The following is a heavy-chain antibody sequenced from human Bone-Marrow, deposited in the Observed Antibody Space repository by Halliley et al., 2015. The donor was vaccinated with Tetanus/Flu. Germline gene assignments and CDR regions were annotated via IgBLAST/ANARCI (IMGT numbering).Heavy chain of an antibody. CDR1: GGSISDFY. Sequence: TLSLTCIVSGGSISDFYWSWIRQPPGKELEWIGNIYSSGNTNYNPSLKSRVTMSVDTSKNQISLRLSSVTVADTAVYYCVRERGNDDYSICFDPWGQGTLVTVSS. CDR2: IYSSGNT. CDR3: VRERGNDDYSICFDP. J-gene: IGHJ5*02. D-gene: IGHD4-4*01. V-gene: IGHV4-59*01.